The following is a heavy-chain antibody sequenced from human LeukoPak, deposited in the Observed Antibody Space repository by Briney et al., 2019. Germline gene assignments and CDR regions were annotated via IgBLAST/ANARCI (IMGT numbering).Heavy chain of an antibody. D-gene: IGHD3-10*01. CDR2: IYSPGHT. CDR1: GLSLSSNY. Sequence: PGGPLRLSCAASGLSLSSNYMIWVRQAPGKGLDWVSVIYSPGHTYYADSVNGRFTISRDNSKNTLYFQMNSLTDEDPAVYYCARGVGERYFDYWGQGTLVTVSS. CDR3: ARGVGERYFDY. V-gene: IGHV3-66*01. J-gene: IGHJ4*02.